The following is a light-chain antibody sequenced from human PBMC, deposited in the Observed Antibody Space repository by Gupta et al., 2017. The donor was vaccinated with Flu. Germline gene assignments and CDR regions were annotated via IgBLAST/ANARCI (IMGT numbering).Light chain of an antibody. CDR1: QSVLKTSNNMNY. Sequence: DIVMTQSPDSLAVSLGERATINCKSSQSVLKTSNNMNYLAWYQQKPGQPPKLLIYWASTRESGVPDRFSGSGFGTDFTLTISSLQAEDVAVYYCQQYYTSFLTFGGGTKVEI. V-gene: IGKV4-1*01. CDR3: QQYYTSFLT. CDR2: WAS. J-gene: IGKJ4*01.